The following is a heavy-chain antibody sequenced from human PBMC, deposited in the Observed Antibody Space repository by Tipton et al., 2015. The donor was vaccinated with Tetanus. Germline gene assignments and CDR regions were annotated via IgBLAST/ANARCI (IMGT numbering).Heavy chain of an antibody. V-gene: IGHV4-59*01. J-gene: IGHJ6*04. CDR2: IYQNGDA. Sequence: TLSLTCTVSGGSISSFYWYWIRQPPGEGLEWIAYIYQNGDANYNPSLQSRVTISVDTSKNQFSLQLAFVTAADTAIYYCARERIEAFYYHGLDVWGSGTTVTVSS. D-gene: IGHD2-21*01. CDR1: GGSISSFY. CDR3: ARERIEAFYYHGLDV.